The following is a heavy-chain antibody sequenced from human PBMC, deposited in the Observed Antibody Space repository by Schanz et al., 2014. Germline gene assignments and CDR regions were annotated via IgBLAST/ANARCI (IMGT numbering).Heavy chain of an antibody. CDR1: GFTFSRSG. Sequence: QVQLVESGGGVVQPGRSLRLSCAASGFTFSRSGMHWVRQAPGKGLEWVAIIWFDGSNKYYADSVKGRFTISRDNSKNTLFLQMNSLRTEDTAVYFCAKSYDTSGYSGFDYWGQGTLVTVSS. J-gene: IGHJ4*02. V-gene: IGHV3-33*06. CDR3: AKSYDTSGYSGFDY. D-gene: IGHD3-22*01. CDR2: IWFDGSNK.